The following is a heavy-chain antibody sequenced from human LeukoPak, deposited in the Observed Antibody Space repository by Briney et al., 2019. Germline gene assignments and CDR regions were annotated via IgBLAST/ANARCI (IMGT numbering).Heavy chain of an antibody. J-gene: IGHJ5*02. CDR2: ITSSSSYI. V-gene: IGHV3-21*01. D-gene: IGHD2-2*01. CDR3: ARDRVVVPAAIGWLDP. Sequence: GGSLRLSCAASGFTFSSYTMNWVRQAPGKGLEWVSSITSSSSYIYYADSVKGRFTISRDNAKNSLYLQMNSLRAEDTAVYYCARDRVVVPAAIGWLDPWGQGTLVTVSS. CDR1: GFTFSSYT.